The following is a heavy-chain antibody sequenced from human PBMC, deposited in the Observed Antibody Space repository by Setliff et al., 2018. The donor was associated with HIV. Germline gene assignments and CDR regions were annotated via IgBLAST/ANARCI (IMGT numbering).Heavy chain of an antibody. J-gene: IGHJ6*01. V-gene: IGHV4-61*01. CDR2: IYYSGST. D-gene: IGHD2-2*01. Sequence: PSETLSLTCTVSGGSVSSGSYYWSWIRQPPGKGLEWIGYIYYSGSTKHNPSLKSRVTISLDTSKNQFSLKLGSVTAADTAVYYCARGPSGRAPAPARAPHYYGLDLWGPGTTVTVSS. CDR3: ARGPSGRAPAPARAPHYYGLDL. CDR1: GGSVSSGSYY.